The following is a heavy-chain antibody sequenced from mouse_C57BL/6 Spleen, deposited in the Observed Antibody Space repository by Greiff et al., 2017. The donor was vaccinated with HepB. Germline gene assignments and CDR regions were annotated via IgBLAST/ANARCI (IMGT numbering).Heavy chain of an antibody. CDR1: GFTFSDYY. Sequence: DVQLVESEGGLVQPGSSMKLSCTASGFTFSDYYMAWVRQVPEKGLEWVANINYDGSSTYYLDSLKSRFIISRDNEKNILYLQMSSLKSEDTATYYCARDEVYYGSSPHWYFDVWGTGTTVTVSS. CDR3: ARDEVYYGSSPHWYFDV. V-gene: IGHV5-16*01. D-gene: IGHD1-1*01. CDR2: INYDGSST. J-gene: IGHJ1*03.